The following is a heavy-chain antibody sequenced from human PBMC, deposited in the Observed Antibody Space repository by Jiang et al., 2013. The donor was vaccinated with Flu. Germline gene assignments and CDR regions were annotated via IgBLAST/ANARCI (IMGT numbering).Heavy chain of an antibody. Sequence: AEVKKPGAPVKISCKASGYTFTDYTIHWVRQAPGQRLEWMGWINAGNGIRKYSQKFQGRVTITRDTAATTAYMELSSLRSEDTAVYYCAKIVFTIYGDYSAFDVWGQGTVVTVSS. V-gene: IGHV1-3*01. J-gene: IGHJ3*01. CDR3: AKIVFTIYGDYSAFDV. CDR2: INAGNGIR. D-gene: IGHD4-17*01. CDR1: GYTFTDYT.